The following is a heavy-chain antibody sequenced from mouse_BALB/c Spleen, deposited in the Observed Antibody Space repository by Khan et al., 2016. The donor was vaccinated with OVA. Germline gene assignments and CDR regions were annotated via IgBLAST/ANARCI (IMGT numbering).Heavy chain of an antibody. CDR3: VIGYYGDPFAY. D-gene: IGHD2-13*01. Sequence: EVELVESGGGLVKPGGSLTLSCAASGFTFSDYYMYWVRQTPEKRLEWVATISDGGSYTYYPDSVKGRFTISRDDAETNLYLHMRSLKSDDTAMYYCVIGYYGDPFAYGGQGTLVTVSA. CDR1: GFTFSDYY. J-gene: IGHJ3*01. V-gene: IGHV5-4*02. CDR2: ISDGGSYT.